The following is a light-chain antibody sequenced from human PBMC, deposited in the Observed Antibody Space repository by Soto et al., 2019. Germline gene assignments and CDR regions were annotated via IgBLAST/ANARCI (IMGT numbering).Light chain of an antibody. J-gene: IGKJ1*01. CDR3: HQRQSWPRT. V-gene: IGKV3-11*01. CDR2: QTS. Sequence: TQSPSSLSVSVGDRVTITCRTSQNINAWLAWYQQRPGQAPRLLIYQTSIRAAGIPARFSASGTGTDFTLTISDVQPEDFAVYYCHQRQSWPRTFGQGTKVDIK. CDR1: QNINAW.